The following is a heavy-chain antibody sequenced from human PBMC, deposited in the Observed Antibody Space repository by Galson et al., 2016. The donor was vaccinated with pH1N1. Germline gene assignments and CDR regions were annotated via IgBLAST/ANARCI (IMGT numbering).Heavy chain of an antibody. CDR1: GGSLSSRNFY. Sequence: SETLSLTCTVSGGSLSSRNFYGGWIRQPPGKGLEWIGNIHYSGFTHYNSSLQRRATISVDTSENQFSLRLSSVTAADTAVYFCASLVRGSYPDPLYYFDFWGLGTLVTVSS. D-gene: IGHD1-26*01. V-gene: IGHV4-39*01. J-gene: IGHJ4*02. CDR2: IHYSGFT. CDR3: ASLVRGSYPDPLYYFDF.